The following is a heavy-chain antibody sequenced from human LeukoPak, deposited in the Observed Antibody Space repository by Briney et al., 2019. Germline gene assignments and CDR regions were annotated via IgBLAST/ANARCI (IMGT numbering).Heavy chain of an antibody. J-gene: IGHJ4*02. CDR2: VSYSGST. CDR3: AGATSGYYFDF. Sequence: SGTLSLTRTVSVGSLGSYYWNGIRQPPGRGLEGVGYVSYSGSTNYNPSLQSRVTMSVDKSKSQCSLKLSSVTAADTTVDFCAGATSGYYFDFWDQGTRVTVSS. CDR1: VGSLGSYY. V-gene: IGHV4-59*01. D-gene: IGHD3-22*01.